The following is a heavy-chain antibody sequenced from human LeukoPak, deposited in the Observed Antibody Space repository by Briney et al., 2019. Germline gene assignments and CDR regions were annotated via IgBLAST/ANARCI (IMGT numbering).Heavy chain of an antibody. CDR1: GFTVSSNY. CDR3: ARDPNYYDSSGD. V-gene: IGHV3-66*02. J-gene: IGHJ4*02. D-gene: IGHD3-22*01. Sequence: GGSLRLSCAASGFTVSSNYMSWVRQAPGKGLEWVSVIYSGGSTYYADSVKGRFTIFRDNSKNTLYLQMNSLRAEDTAVYYCARDPNYYDSSGDWGQGTLVTVSS. CDR2: IYSGGST.